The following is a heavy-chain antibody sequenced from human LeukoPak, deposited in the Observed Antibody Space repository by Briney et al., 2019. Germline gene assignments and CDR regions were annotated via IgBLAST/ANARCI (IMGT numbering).Heavy chain of an antibody. CDR1: GFTFSSYA. J-gene: IGHJ4*02. CDR2: ISGSGGGP. Sequence: GRSPRLSSAASGFTFSSYAMSCGSQAPREGLGCVSAISGSGGGPYYAAPVKGRFTISRNNSKNTLHLQMNIRRAQDTPVYSFARPSRIAVAGAFDYWGQGTLVSVSS. D-gene: IGHD6-19*01. CDR3: ARPSRIAVAGAFDY. V-gene: IGHV3-23*01.